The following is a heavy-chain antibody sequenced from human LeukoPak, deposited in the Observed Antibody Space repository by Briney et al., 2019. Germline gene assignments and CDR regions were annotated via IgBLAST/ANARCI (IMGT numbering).Heavy chain of an antibody. CDR3: ARVGCSGGTCYNGH. CDR1: GFTFSSYS. D-gene: IGHD2-15*01. CDR2: ISSSSSYM. V-gene: IGHV3-21*01. J-gene: IGHJ4*02. Sequence: GTSLRLSCAASGFTFSSYSMNWVRQAPGKGLEWVSSISSSSSYMYYADSVKGRFTISRDNAKNSLYLQMNSLRAEDTAVYYCARVGCSGGTCYNGHWGQGTLVTVSS.